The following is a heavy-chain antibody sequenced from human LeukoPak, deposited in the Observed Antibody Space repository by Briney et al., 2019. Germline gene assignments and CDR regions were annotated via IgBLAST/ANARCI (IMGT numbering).Heavy chain of an antibody. CDR1: GGTFSSYA. D-gene: IGHD3-16*01. Sequence: GGSLRLSCAASGGTFSSYAISWVRQAPGQGLEWMGRIIPILGIANYAQKFQGRVTITADKSTSTAYMELSSLRSEDTAVYYCARDWGSHDYWGQGTLVTVSS. CDR3: ARDWGSHDY. CDR2: IIPILGIA. V-gene: IGHV1-69*04. J-gene: IGHJ4*02.